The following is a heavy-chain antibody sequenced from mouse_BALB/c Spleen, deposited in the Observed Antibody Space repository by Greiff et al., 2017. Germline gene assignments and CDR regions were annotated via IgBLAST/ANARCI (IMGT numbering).Heavy chain of an antibody. CDR1: GYSFTSYW. V-gene: IGHV1S127*01. D-gene: IGHD1-2*01. J-gene: IGHJ1*01. CDR2: IDPSDSET. CDR3: ARGKFISTATEFDV. Sequence: QVHVKQSGPQLVRPGASVKISCKASGYSFTSYWMHWVQQRPGQGLEWIGMIDPSDSETRLNQKFKDKATLTVDKSSSTAYMQLSSPTSEDSAVYYCARGKFISTATEFDVWGAGTTVTVSS.